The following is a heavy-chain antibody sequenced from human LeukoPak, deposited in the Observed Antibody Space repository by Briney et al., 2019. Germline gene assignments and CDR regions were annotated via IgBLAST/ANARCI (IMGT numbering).Heavy chain of an antibody. D-gene: IGHD2-15*01. J-gene: IGHJ4*02. V-gene: IGHV3-72*01. Sequence: GGSLRLSCAASGFTFSDHHMDWVRQAPGKGLEWVGRSKNKANSYTTDYAASVKGRFTISRDDSKNSLFLQMSSLKTEDTAVHYCTRRAFSGLCYYDFWGQGTLVTVSS. CDR1: GFTFSDHH. CDR3: TRRAFSGLCYYDF. CDR2: SKNKANSYTT.